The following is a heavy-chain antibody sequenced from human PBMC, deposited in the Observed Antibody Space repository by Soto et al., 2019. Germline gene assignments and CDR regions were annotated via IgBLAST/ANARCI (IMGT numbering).Heavy chain of an antibody. J-gene: IGHJ3*02. CDR1: GGTFSSYT. V-gene: IGHV1-69*04. CDR2: IIPILGIA. Sequence: SVKVSCKASGGTFSSYTISWVRQAPGQGLEWMGRIIPILGIANYAQKFQGRVTITADKSTSTAYMELSSLRSEDTAVYYCARDESCYDWGLAFDIWGQGTMVTVSS. CDR3: ARDESCYDWGLAFDI. D-gene: IGHD5-12*01.